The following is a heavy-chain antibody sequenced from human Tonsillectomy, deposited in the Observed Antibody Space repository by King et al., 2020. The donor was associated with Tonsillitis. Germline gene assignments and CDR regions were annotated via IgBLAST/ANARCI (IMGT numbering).Heavy chain of an antibody. J-gene: IGHJ5*02. CDR2: IHTSGST. CDR3: AKAGYDSGVAWFDP. CDR1: GGSITSGNHF. Sequence: QLQLQESGPGLVTPSQTLSLTCTVSGGSITSGNHFWSWVRQAAGKGLEWIGRIHTSGSTNYNPSLKSRVTMSLDTSKNQVSLKLSSVTAADTAVYYCAKAGYDSGVAWFDPWGQGTLVTVSS. V-gene: IGHV4-61*02. D-gene: IGHD3-22*01.